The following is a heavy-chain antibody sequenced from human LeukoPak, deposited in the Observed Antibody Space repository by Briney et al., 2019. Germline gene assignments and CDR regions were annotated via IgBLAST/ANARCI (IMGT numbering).Heavy chain of an antibody. CDR2: ISLSGQT. D-gene: IGHD1-26*01. V-gene: IGHV4/OR15-8*02. CDR1: GGSIRSTNW. CDR3: SRESGAFCPFGY. J-gene: IGHJ4*02. Sequence: PSETLSLTCGVSGGSIRSTNWWSWVRQPPGQGLEWFGEISLSGQTNFNPSLKGRVTMSLDKSRNQLSLKLTSVTAADTAIYYCSRESGAFCPFGYWGQGTLVIVPP.